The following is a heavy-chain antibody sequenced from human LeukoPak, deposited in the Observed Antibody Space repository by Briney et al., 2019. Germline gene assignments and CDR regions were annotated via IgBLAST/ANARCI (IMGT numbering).Heavy chain of an antibody. CDR3: AGDRSPPILWFGEPVWFDP. D-gene: IGHD3-10*01. V-gene: IGHV1-18*01. J-gene: IGHJ5*02. CDR2: ISAYNGNT. CDR1: GYTFTSYG. Sequence: ASVKVSCKASGYTFTSYGISWVRQAPGQGLEWMGWISAYNGNTNYAQKLQGRVTMTTDTSTSTAYMELRSLRSDDTAVYYCAGDRSPPILWFGEPVWFDPWGQGTLVTVSS.